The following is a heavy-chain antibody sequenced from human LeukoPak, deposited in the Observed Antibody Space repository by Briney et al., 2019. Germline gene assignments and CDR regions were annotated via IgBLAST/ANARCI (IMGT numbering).Heavy chain of an antibody. V-gene: IGHV1-18*04. CDR3: ARDNN. CDR1: GYTLTNYG. Sequence: ASVKVSCKASGYTLTNYGISWVRQAPGQGLEWMGRINTNDGNTNYAPKLQARVTMTTDTSTSTAYLELRGLRYDDTATYYCARDNNWGQGTLVTVSS. CDR2: INTNDGNT. J-gene: IGHJ4*02.